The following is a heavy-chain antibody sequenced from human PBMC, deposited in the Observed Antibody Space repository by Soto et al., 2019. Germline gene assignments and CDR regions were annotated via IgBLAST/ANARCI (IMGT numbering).Heavy chain of an antibody. J-gene: IGHJ4*02. V-gene: IGHV3-30*03. CDR1: GFTFSSYG. CDR2: ISYDGSNK. CDR3: AQYGLDY. Sequence: QVQLVESGGGVVQPGRSLRLSCAASGFTFSSYGMHWVRQAPGKGLERVAVISYDGSNKYYADSVKCRFTISRDNSKNTLYLQMNSLRAEDTDVYYCAQYGLDYWGKGTLVTVSS. D-gene: IGHD2-8*01.